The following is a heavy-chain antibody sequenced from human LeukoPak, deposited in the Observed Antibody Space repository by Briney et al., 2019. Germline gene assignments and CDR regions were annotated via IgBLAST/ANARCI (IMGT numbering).Heavy chain of an antibody. J-gene: IGHJ3*02. CDR2: IYYSGST. D-gene: IGHD6-19*01. V-gene: IGHV4-39*01. CDR3: ARHLYGSGLGAFDI. Sequence: PSETLSLTSTVSGGSISGSGYYWGWIRQPPGKGLEWIGTIYYSGSTYYNPSLKSRVTISVDTSNNQFSLKLTSVTAADTAVYYCARHLYGSGLGAFDIWGQGTMVTVSS. CDR1: GGSISGSGYY.